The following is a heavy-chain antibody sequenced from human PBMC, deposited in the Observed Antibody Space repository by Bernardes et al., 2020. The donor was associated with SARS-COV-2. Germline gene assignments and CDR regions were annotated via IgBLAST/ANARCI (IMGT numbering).Heavy chain of an antibody. J-gene: IGHJ6*02. CDR2: IYTSGST. CDR3: ARERLLEWLSDYYYYGMDV. CDR1: GGSISSGSYY. V-gene: IGHV4-61*02. D-gene: IGHD3-3*01. Sequence: SETLSLTCTVSGGSISSGSYYWSWIRQPAGKGLEWIGRIYTSGSTNYNPSLKSRVTISVDTSKNQFSLKLSSVTAADTAVYYCARERLLEWLSDYYYYGMDVWGQGTTVTVSS.